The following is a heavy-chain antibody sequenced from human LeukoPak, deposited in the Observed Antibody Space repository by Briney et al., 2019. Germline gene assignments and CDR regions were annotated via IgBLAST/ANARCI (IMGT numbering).Heavy chain of an antibody. CDR2: MNPNSGNT. J-gene: IGHJ4*02. V-gene: IGHV1-8*01. CDR1: GYTFTSYD. Sequence: ASVKVSCKASGYTFTSYDINWVRQATGQGLEWMGWMNPNSGNTGYAQKFQGRVTMTRNTSISTAYMELSSLRSEDTAVYYCARGPEFTVTTEDYFGYWGQRTLVAVSS. D-gene: IGHD4-17*01. CDR3: ARGPEFTVTTEDYFGY.